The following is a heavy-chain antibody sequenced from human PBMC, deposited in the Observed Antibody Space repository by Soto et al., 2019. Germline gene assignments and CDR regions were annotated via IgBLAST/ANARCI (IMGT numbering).Heavy chain of an antibody. V-gene: IGHV4-31*03. Sequence: QVHLQESGPGLVKPSETLSLTCTVSGGSISSGARYWTWVRQHPGKGLEWIGYIYYNGNTYYNASLKSRVTISLDTSTNQSSLMRRSVTAADTAVYYCARDWVGVCLVYWGQGNLVTVSS. J-gene: IGHJ4*02. CDR3: ARDWVGVCLVY. D-gene: IGHD3-16*01. CDR1: GGSISSGARY. CDR2: IYYNGNT.